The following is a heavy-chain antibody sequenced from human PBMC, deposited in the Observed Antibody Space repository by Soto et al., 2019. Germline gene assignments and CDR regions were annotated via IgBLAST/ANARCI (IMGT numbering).Heavy chain of an antibody. Sequence: QITLKESGPTLVKPTQTLTLTCNVSGVSLSTSGVGVGWIRQPPGKALEWLALIYWDDDKRSSPSLKSRLTITKDTPKNQVVLTMTNMAPVDTATNYCPHMRAAKFDYWGQGTLVTVSS. CDR2: IYWDDDK. CDR1: GVSLSTSGVG. V-gene: IGHV2-5*02. J-gene: IGHJ4*02. D-gene: IGHD2-15*01. CDR3: PHMRAAKFDY.